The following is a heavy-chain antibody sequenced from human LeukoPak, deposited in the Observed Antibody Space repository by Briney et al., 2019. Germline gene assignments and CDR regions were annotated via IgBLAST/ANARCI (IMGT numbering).Heavy chain of an antibody. V-gene: IGHV3-23*01. CDR2: ISGSGGST. Sequence: HPGGSLRLSCAASGFTFSSYAMSWVRQAPGKGLEGVSAISGSGGSTYYADSVKGRFTISRDNPKNTLYLQMNSLRAEDTAVYYCAKEGVTVPDLYYFDYWGQGTLVTVSS. CDR3: AKEGVTVPDLYYFDY. J-gene: IGHJ4*02. CDR1: GFTFSSYA. D-gene: IGHD2-2*01.